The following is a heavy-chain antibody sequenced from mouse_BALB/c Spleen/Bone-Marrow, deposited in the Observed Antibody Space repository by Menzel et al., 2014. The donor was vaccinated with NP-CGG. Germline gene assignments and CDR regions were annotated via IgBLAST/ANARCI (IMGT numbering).Heavy chain of an antibody. D-gene: IGHD2-1*01. CDR2: INSDGGST. J-gene: IGHJ2*01. CDR1: GFTFSNYG. CDR3: VRGNYGNYVDYFDF. Sequence: VKVVESGGGLVQPGGSLKLSCAASGFTFSNYGMSWVRQTPDKRLELVATINSDGGSTYYPDSVKGRFTIYRDTAKNTLYLQMSSLKSEETAMYYCVRGNYGNYVDYFDFWGQGTTLTVSS. V-gene: IGHV5-6-3*01.